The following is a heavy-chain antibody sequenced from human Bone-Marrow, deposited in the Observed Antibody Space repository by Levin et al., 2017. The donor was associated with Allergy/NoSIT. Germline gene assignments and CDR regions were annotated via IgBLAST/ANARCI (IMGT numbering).Heavy chain of an antibody. D-gene: IGHD3-3*01. CDR1: GGSISNYY. Sequence: SQTLSLTCTVSGGSISNYYWSWIRQPPGKGLEWIGYIYSSGSTKYNPSLESRVAISLDTSKNQFSLKLTSVTAADTAVYFCARDPQGITIFGSSYGMDVWGQGTTVTVSS. CDR2: IYSSGST. J-gene: IGHJ6*02. CDR3: ARDPQGITIFGSSYGMDV. V-gene: IGHV4-59*12.